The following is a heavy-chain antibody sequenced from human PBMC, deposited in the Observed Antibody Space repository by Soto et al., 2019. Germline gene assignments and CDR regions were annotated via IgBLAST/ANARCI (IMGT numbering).Heavy chain of an antibody. Sequence: SVKVSCKASGGTFSSYAISWVRQARGQGLEWMGGIIPIFGTANYAQKFQGRVTITADESTSTAYMELSSLRSEDTAVYYCARAYYYDSSGMGMMAFDICGQGTMVTVSS. D-gene: IGHD3-22*01. CDR2: IIPIFGTA. CDR1: GGTFSSYA. V-gene: IGHV1-69*13. CDR3: ARAYYYDSSGMGMMAFDI. J-gene: IGHJ3*02.